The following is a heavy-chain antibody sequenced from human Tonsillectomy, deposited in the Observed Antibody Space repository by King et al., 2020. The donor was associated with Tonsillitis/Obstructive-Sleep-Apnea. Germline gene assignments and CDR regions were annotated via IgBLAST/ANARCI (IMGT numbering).Heavy chain of an antibody. CDR1: GYSFTSYW. CDR3: ARLPWRAYYYYYYMDV. V-gene: IGHV5-51*01. Sequence: QLVQSGAEVKKPGESLKISCQGSGYSFTSYWIGWVRQMPGNGLEWMGIIYPGDSDTRYSPSFQGQVTISAAKSISTAYLQWSSLKASDTAMYYCARLPWRAYYYYYYMDVWGKGTTVTVSS. D-gene: IGHD3-3*01. CDR2: IYPGDSDT. J-gene: IGHJ6*03.